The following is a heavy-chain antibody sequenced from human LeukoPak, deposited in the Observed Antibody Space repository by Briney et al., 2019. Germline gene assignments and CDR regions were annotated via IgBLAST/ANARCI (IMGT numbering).Heavy chain of an antibody. CDR2: ISYSGST. D-gene: IGHD3-16*02. V-gene: IGHV4-59*08. Sequence: PSETLSLTCTVSGGSISTYYWTWIRQPQGKGLEWIGSISYSGSTNNSPSLEGRVTMSVDTSKNQFSLKLSSVTAADTAVYFCARQESSYGDYWGQGILVTVSS. J-gene: IGHJ4*02. CDR3: ARQESSYGDY. CDR1: GGSISTYY.